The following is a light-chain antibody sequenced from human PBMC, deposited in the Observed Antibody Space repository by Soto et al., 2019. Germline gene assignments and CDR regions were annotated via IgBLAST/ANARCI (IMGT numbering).Light chain of an antibody. J-gene: IGKJ5*01. V-gene: IGKV1-33*01. Sequence: DIQMTQSPSSLSASVGDRVTITCQASQDIGNYLNWYQQRPGKAPKLLILDASSLDTGVPSRFSGSGSGTDFTFTIGSLQSEDIATYYCQQYYNGPITFGHGTRLEIK. CDR1: QDIGNY. CDR2: DAS. CDR3: QQYYNGPIT.